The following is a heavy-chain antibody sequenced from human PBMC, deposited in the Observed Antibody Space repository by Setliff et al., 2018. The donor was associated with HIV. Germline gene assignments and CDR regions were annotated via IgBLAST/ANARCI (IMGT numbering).Heavy chain of an antibody. CDR1: GGSINSYH. CDR2: IYKSGNT. J-gene: IGHJ4*02. D-gene: IGHD2-8*01. Sequence: SETLSLTCSVSGGSINSYHWSWIRQSPGKGLEWIGYIYKSGNTNYSSSLKSRVTISADPSKNQFSLKLSSVTAADTAVYYCARTSEYDFGLTKYLDYWGQGTLVTVSS. CDR3: ARTSEYDFGLTKYLDY. V-gene: IGHV4-4*08.